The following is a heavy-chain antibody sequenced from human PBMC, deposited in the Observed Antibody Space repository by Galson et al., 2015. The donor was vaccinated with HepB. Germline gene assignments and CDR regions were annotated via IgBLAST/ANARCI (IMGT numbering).Heavy chain of an antibody. J-gene: IGHJ6*02. CDR2: INHSGST. D-gene: IGHD4-17*01. Sequence: SETLSLTCAVYGGSFSGYYWSWIRQPPGKGLEWIGEINHSGSTNYNPSLKSRVTISVDTSKNQFSLKLSSVTAADTAVYYCARGRLSTPDYGWYYYYYGMDVWGQGTTVTVSS. CDR1: GGSFSGYY. V-gene: IGHV4-34*01. CDR3: ARGRLSTPDYGWYYYYYGMDV.